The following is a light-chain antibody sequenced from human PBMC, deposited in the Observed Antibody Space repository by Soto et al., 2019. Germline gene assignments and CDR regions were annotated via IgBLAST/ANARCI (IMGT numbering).Light chain of an antibody. CDR2: WAS. CDR3: QQYYSTPWT. J-gene: IGKJ1*01. V-gene: IGKV4-1*01. CDR1: QSVLYSSNNKNY. Sequence: DIVMTQSPDSLAVSLGERATINCKSSQSVLYSSNNKNYLVWYQQKPGQPPKLLIYWASTRESGVPDRFSGSGSGTDFTLTISSLQAEDVAVYYFQQYYSTPWTFGQGAKVAIK.